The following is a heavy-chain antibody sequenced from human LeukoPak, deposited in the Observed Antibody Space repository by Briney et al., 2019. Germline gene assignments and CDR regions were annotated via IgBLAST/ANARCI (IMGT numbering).Heavy chain of an antibody. Sequence: PSETLSLTCSVSGGSISSDYWSWIRQPAGKGLEWIGRIYTSGSTNYNPSLKSRVTMSLDTSKNQFSLKLSSVTAADTAVYYCARCRHGSCGYFDYWGQGTLVTVSS. CDR2: IYTSGST. D-gene: IGHD1-26*01. CDR1: GGSISSDY. J-gene: IGHJ4*02. V-gene: IGHV4-4*07. CDR3: ARCRHGSCGYFDY.